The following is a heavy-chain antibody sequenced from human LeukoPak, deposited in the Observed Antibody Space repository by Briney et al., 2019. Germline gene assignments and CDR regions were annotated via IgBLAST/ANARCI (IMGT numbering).Heavy chain of an antibody. CDR3: ARARNYGSGSYYNF. Sequence: GGSLRLSCAASGFTFSSYSMNWARQAPGKGLEWVSSISDSSNYIYYAHSVKGRFTISRDNAKNSLYLQMNSLRAEDTAVYYCARARNYGSGSYYNFWGQGTLVTVSS. V-gene: IGHV3-21*01. D-gene: IGHD3-10*01. J-gene: IGHJ4*02. CDR2: ISDSSNYI. CDR1: GFTFSSYS.